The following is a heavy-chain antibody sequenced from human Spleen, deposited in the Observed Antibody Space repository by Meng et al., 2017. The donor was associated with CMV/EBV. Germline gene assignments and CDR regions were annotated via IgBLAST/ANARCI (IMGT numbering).Heavy chain of an antibody. Sequence: SETLSLTCSVSFYSISRGFFWDWIRQFPGKGLEWIGDVFHSGVTYYNPSLKSRVSISVDTSKNQFSLRLTSVTAADTAVYYCARGRQSSYDFWSGFDPWGQGTLVTVSS. CDR2: VFHSGVT. J-gene: IGHJ5*02. CDR3: ARGRQSSYDFWSGFDP. V-gene: IGHV4-38-2*02. CDR1: FYSISRGFF. D-gene: IGHD3-3*01.